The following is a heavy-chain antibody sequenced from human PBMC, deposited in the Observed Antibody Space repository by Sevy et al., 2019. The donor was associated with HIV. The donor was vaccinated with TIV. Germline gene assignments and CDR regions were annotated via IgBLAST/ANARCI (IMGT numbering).Heavy chain of an antibody. J-gene: IGHJ4*02. Sequence: GGSLRLSCAASGFTSSTYWMNWVRQAPGKGLEWVANIKQDGSQKYYGDSVKGRFTISRDNAKNSLYLQMNGLRVEDTAVYYCARGPFYYTHLDYWGQGTLVTVSS. V-gene: IGHV3-7*04. CDR2: IKQDGSQK. D-gene: IGHD3-10*01. CDR1: GFTSSTYW. CDR3: ARGPFYYTHLDY.